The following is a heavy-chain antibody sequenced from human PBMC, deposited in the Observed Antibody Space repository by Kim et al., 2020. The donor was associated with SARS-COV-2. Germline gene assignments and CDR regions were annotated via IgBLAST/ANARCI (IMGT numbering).Heavy chain of an antibody. CDR2: IYPGDSDT. V-gene: IGHV5-51*01. D-gene: IGHD2-15*01. CDR3: ARQAWGGSSADY. J-gene: IGHJ4*02. Sequence: GESLKISCKGSGYSFSNYWIAWVRQMPGKGLEWMGIIYPGDSDTIYSPSFQGQVTISADKSISTAYLQWSTLKASDTAMYYCARQAWGGSSADYWGQGTLVTVSS. CDR1: GYSFSNYW.